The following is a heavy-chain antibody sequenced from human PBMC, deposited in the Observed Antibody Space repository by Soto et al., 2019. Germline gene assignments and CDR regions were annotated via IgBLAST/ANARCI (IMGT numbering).Heavy chain of an antibody. V-gene: IGHV3-30-3*01. CDR1: GFTFSSYA. CDR3: ARDWDIVVVVAATLDY. CDR2: ISYDGSNK. J-gene: IGHJ4*02. Sequence: GSLRLSCAASGFTFSSYAMHWVRQAPGKGLEWVAVISYDGSNKYYADSVKGRFTISRDNSKNTLYLQMNSLRAEDTAVYYCARDWDIVVVVAATLDYWGQGTLVTVSS. D-gene: IGHD2-15*01.